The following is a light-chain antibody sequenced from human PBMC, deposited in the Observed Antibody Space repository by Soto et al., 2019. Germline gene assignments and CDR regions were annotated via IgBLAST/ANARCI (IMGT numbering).Light chain of an antibody. CDR2: EVS. CDR1: SSDVGGYNY. J-gene: IGLJ3*02. Sequence: QSALTQPASVSGSPGQSITISCTGTSSDVGGYNYVSWYQQHPGKAPKLMIYEVSNRPSGVSNRFSGSKSGNTASLTISGLQAEDEADYSCSSYTSSSTLRVFGGGTKLTVL. V-gene: IGLV2-14*01. CDR3: SSYTSSSTLRV.